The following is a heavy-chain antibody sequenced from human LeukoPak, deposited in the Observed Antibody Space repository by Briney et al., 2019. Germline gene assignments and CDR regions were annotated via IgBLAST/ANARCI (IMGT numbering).Heavy chain of an antibody. CDR1: GFTFSSYA. Sequence: GGSLRLSCAASGFTFSSYAMSWVRQAPGKGPEWVSAISGSGGSTYYADSVKGRFTISRDNSKNTLYLQMNSLRAEDTAVYYCAKDIVVVPAATLNAFDIWGQGTMVTVSS. CDR2: ISGSGGST. V-gene: IGHV3-23*01. D-gene: IGHD2-2*01. J-gene: IGHJ3*02. CDR3: AKDIVVVPAATLNAFDI.